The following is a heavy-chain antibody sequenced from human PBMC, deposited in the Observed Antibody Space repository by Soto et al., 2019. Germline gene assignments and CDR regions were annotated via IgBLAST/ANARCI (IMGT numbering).Heavy chain of an antibody. CDR2: IYYSGST. CDR1: GGSISSGDYY. CDR3: ARVYPTTTYGGSFFDY. Sequence: PSETLSLTCTVSGGSISSGDYYWSWIRQPPGKGLEWIGYIYYSGSTYYNPSLKSRVTISVDTSKNQFSLKLSSVTAADTAVYYCARVYPTTTYGGSFFDYWGQGTLVTVSS. D-gene: IGHD4-17*01. V-gene: IGHV4-30-4*01. J-gene: IGHJ4*02.